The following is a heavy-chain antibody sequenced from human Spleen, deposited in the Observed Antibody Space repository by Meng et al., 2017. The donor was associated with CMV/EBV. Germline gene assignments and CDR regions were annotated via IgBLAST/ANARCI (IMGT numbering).Heavy chain of an antibody. D-gene: IGHD3-16*01. CDR1: GFIFSDSA. V-gene: IGHV3-73*01. CDR3: TTAGIDYVNYYYGMDV. J-gene: IGHJ6*02. Sequence: GESLKISCAASGFIFSDSAIHWVRQASGKGMEWVGRIRSKANTFATAYAASVKGRFTISRDDSKTTAYLQMNSLKTDDTAVYYCTTAGIDYVNYYYGMDVWGQGTTVTVSS. CDR2: IRSKANTFAT.